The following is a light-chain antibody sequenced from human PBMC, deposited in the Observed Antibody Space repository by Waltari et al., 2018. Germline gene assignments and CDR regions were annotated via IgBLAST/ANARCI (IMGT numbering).Light chain of an antibody. Sequence: DIVLTQSPGTLSLSPGERATLSCRASQSVRGNSLAWYQQRAGQAPRLLMHGASSRATGIPDRFSGSGSGTDFTLTISRLETEDFAVYYCQQYGSSPQTFGQGTKLEIK. CDR1: QSVRGNS. J-gene: IGKJ2*01. V-gene: IGKV3-20*01. CDR2: GAS. CDR3: QQYGSSPQT.